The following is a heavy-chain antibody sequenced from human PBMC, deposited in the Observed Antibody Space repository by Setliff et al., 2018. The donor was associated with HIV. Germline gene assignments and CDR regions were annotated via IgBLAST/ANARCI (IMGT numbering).Heavy chain of an antibody. V-gene: IGHV3-11*01. CDR2: ISSSGTTI. CDR1: GFTFSDYY. Sequence: GGSLRLSCAASGFTFSDYYMSWIRQAPGKGLEWVSYISSSGTTISYADSVKGRFTISRDNAKNSLFLQMDSLRAEDTAIYYCARDDLHYYDSGGYSHYWGQGTLVTVSS. D-gene: IGHD3-22*01. J-gene: IGHJ4*02. CDR3: ARDDLHYYDSGGYSHY.